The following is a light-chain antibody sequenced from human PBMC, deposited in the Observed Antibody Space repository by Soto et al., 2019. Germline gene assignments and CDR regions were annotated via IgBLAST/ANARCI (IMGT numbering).Light chain of an antibody. V-gene: IGKV3-20*01. CDR3: QQYDNSLYT. CDR2: GAS. J-gene: IGKJ2*01. Sequence: EIVLTQSPGTLSLSPGERVTLSCRARQSVSSTYLAWYQQKPGQAPRLLIYGASSRATGIPDRFSGSGSGTDFTLTISRLEPEDFAVYYCQQYDNSLYTFGQGTRLEIK. CDR1: QSVSSTY.